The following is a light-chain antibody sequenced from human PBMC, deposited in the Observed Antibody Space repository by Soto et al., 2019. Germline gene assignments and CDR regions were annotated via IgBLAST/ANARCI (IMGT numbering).Light chain of an antibody. J-gene: IGKJ1*01. Sequence: EIVMTQSPATLSVSPGEGATLSCRASQSVSSNLAWYQQKPGQAPRLLIYGASTRATGIPVRFSGSGSGAEFTLTISSLQSEDFAIYYCQQYNNLPPTFGQGTKVDIK. V-gene: IGKV3-15*01. CDR1: QSVSSN. CDR3: QQYNNLPPT. CDR2: GAS.